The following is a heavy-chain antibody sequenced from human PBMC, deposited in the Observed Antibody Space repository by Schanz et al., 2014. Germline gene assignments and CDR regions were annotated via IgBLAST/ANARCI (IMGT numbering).Heavy chain of an antibody. J-gene: IGHJ6*03. D-gene: IGHD2-2*01. V-gene: IGHV4-4*02. Sequence: VQLAESGGGLIQPGGSLRLSCAASTSIFNHAWMSWVRQAPGKGLEWIGEVYHSGTTNYNPSLKSRVTISVDTPKNQFSLKLTSVTAADTAVYYCARVHSTSLERGSHYYMDVWGKGTTVTVSS. CDR3: ARVHSTSLERGSHYYMDV. CDR1: TSIFNHAW. CDR2: VYHSGTT.